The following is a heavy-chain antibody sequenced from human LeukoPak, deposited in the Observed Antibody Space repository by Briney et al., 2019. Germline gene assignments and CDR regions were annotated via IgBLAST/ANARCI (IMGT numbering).Heavy chain of an antibody. Sequence: PGGSLRLSCAASGFTFDDYAMHWVRQAPGKGLEWVSGISWNSGSIGYADSVKGRFTISRDNAKNSLYLQMNSLRAEDTALYYCAKDILGSSGEGFDPWGQGTLVTVSS. D-gene: IGHD6-19*01. V-gene: IGHV3-9*01. CDR1: GFTFDDYA. CDR3: AKDILGSSGEGFDP. J-gene: IGHJ5*02. CDR2: ISWNSGSI.